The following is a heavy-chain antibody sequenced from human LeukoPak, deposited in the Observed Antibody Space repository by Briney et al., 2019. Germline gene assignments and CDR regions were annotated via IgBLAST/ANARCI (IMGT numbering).Heavy chain of an antibody. CDR3: ARAIALAGSF. V-gene: IGHV3-23*01. Sequence: GGSLRLSCAASGFTFSSYAMSWVRQAPGKGLEWVSAISGNGDNTYYADSVKGRFTISRDNSKNTLYLQMNSLRADDTAVYYCARAIALAGSFWGQGTLVTVSS. CDR2: ISGNGDNT. J-gene: IGHJ4*02. D-gene: IGHD2-15*01. CDR1: GFTFSSYA.